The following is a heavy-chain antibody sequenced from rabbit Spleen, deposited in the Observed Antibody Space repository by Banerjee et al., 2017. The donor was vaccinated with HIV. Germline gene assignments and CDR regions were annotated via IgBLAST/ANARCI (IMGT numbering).Heavy chain of an antibody. CDR1: GFDFSSYG. J-gene: IGHJ6*01. CDR2: IDTGSSGFT. Sequence: QEQLVESGGGLVQPGGSLKLSCKASGFDFSSYGVSWVRQAPGKGLEWIGYIDTGSSGFTYFASWAKGRFTISKTSSTTVTLQMTSLTAADTATYFCARDTSSSFSSYGMDLWGQGTLVTVS. D-gene: IGHD1-1*01. CDR3: ARDTSSSFSSYGMDL. V-gene: IGHV1S45*01.